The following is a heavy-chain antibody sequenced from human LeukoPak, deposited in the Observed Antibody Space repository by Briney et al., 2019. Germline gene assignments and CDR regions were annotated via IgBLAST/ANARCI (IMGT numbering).Heavy chain of an antibody. CDR2: IYYTGSS. Sequence: SETLSLTCAASGGTISSDAYNWSWKRQPPGKELEWNVYIYYTGSSYYNPAHSSRITISVNTSNKQYPLKLSSVTAADTAVYYCARSYGDNLNFDYWGQGSLVTVSS. CDR1: GGTISSDAYN. D-gene: IGHD2-21*02. V-gene: IGHV4-61*08. J-gene: IGHJ4*02. CDR3: ARSYGDNLNFDY.